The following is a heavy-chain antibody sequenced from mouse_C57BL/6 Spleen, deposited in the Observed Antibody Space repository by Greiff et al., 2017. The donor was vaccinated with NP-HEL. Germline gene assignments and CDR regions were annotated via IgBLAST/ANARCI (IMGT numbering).Heavy chain of an antibody. D-gene: IGHD3-2*02. J-gene: IGHJ4*01. V-gene: IGHV1-82*01. CDR2: IYPGDGDT. Sequence: QVQLQQSGPELVKPGASVKISCKASGYAFSSSWMNWVKQRPGKGLEWIGRIYPGDGDTNYNGKFKGKATLTADKSSSTAYMQLSSLTSEDSAVYFCATKGLDSSGDYAMDYWGQGTSVTVSS. CDR3: ATKGLDSSGDYAMDY. CDR1: GYAFSSSW.